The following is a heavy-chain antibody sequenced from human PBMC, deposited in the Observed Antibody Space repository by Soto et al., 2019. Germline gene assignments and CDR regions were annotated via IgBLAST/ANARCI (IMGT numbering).Heavy chain of an antibody. J-gene: IGHJ4*02. CDR2: ISGSGGST. V-gene: IGHV3-23*01. D-gene: IGHD6-19*01. CDR3: ARGYSSGSGLDY. CDR1: GFTFSSYA. Sequence: GGSLRLSCAASGFTFSSYAMSWVRQAPGKGLEWVSAISGSGGSTYYADSVKGRFTISRDNSKNTLYLQMNSLTAADTAVYYCARGYSSGSGLDYWGQGTLVTVSS.